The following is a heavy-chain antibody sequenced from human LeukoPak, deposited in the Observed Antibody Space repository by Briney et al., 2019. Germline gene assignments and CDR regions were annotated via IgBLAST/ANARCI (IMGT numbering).Heavy chain of an antibody. J-gene: IGHJ4*02. Sequence: WASVKVSCKASGYTFTGYYIHWVRQAPGQGLEWMGWINPNSGGTNYAQKFQGRVTMTRDTSISTAYMELSRLRSDDTAVYYCARDPQLANIDLDFWGQGTLVTVSS. CDR1: GYTFTGYY. V-gene: IGHV1-2*02. CDR3: ARDPQLANIDLDF. D-gene: IGHD6-13*01. CDR2: INPNSGGT.